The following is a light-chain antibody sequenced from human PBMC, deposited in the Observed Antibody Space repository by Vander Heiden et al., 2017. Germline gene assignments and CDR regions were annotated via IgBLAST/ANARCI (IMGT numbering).Light chain of an antibody. Sequence: QSALTQPASVSGSPGQSLTISCTGTSSDVGTYNLVSWYQQHPGKAPKLIRYEGSKRPSGVSDRFSGSKSGNTASLTISGHQAEDESDYYCCSYAGSNIGVFGGGTKLTVL. V-gene: IGLV2-23*01. CDR3: CSYAGSNIGV. J-gene: IGLJ3*02. CDR1: SSDVGTYNL. CDR2: EGS.